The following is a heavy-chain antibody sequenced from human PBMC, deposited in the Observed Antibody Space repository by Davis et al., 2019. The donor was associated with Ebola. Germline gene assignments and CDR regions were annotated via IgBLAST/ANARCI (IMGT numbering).Heavy chain of an antibody. CDR1: GYSFTDDG. V-gene: IGHV1-18*01. J-gene: IGHJ6*02. CDR2: ISTYNGNT. D-gene: IGHD4-23*01. Sequence: AASVKVSCKASGYSFTDDGISWVRQAPGQGLEWMGWISTYNGNTNYAQKLQGRVTMTTDTSTSTAYMELRSLRSDDTAVYYCARDHGGNHRGGYYYYYGMDVWGQGTTVTVSS. CDR3: ARDHGGNHRGGYYYYYGMDV.